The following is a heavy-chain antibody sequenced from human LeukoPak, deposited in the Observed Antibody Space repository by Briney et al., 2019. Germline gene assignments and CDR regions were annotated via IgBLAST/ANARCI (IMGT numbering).Heavy chain of an antibody. V-gene: IGHV3-74*01. D-gene: IGHD2-2*01. J-gene: IGHJ4*02. CDR3: AGNLYTRFGDC. CDR1: GFTFSDYW. Sequence: PGGSLRLSCAASGFTFSDYWMHWVRQTPEKGLVWVSRINSDGSSTIYADSVKGRFTISRDNAQNTLYLQMNSLRAEDTAVYYCAGNLYTRFGDCWGQGALVTFSS. CDR2: INSDGSST.